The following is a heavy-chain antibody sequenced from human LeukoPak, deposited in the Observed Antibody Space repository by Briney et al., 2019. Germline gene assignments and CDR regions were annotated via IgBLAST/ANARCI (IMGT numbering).Heavy chain of an antibody. Sequence: GGSLRLSCAASGFTFDDYAMHWVRQAPGNGLEWVSGISWNSGSIGYADSVKGRFTISRDNAKNSLYLQMNSLRAEDAALYYCAKDTGIASRRTHYFDYWGQGTLVTVSS. V-gene: IGHV3-9*01. D-gene: IGHD6-6*01. CDR1: GFTFDDYA. J-gene: IGHJ4*02. CDR3: AKDTGIASRRTHYFDY. CDR2: ISWNSGSI.